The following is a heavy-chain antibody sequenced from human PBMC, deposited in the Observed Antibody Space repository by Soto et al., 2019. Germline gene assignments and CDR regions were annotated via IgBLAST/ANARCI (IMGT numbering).Heavy chain of an antibody. D-gene: IGHD2-2*01. CDR2: IYYSGSP. V-gene: IGHV4-59*08. J-gene: IGHJ6*02. Sequence: QVQRQESGPGLVKPSETLSLTCTVSGGSISSYYWSWIRQPPGKGLEWIGYIYYSGSPNYNPSLKSRVTISVDTSKKQFSLKLSSVTAADTAVYYCARHVPYCSDTSHCAYGMDVWRQGTTVTVSS. CDR3: ARHVPYCSDTSHCAYGMDV. CDR1: GGSISSYY.